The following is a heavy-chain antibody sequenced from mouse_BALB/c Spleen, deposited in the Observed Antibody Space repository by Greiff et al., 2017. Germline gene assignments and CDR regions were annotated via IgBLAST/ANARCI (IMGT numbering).Heavy chain of an antibody. CDR1: GYSFTSYW. CDR3: TRSGAYYRYEGYFDY. Sequence: VQLQQSGTVLARPGASVKMSCKASGYSFTSYWMHWVKQRPGQGLEWIGAIYPGNSDTSYNQKFKGKAKLTAVTSASTAYMELSSLTNEDSAVYYCTRSGAYYRYEGYFDYWGQGTTLTVSS. D-gene: IGHD2-14*01. J-gene: IGHJ2*01. CDR2: IYPGNSDT. V-gene: IGHV1-5*01.